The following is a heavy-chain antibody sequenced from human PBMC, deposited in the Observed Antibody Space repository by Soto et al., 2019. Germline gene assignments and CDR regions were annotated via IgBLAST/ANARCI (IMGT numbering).Heavy chain of an antibody. CDR3: VRWNGFGDF. V-gene: IGHV3-23*01. CDR2: FSGGSGTT. CDR1: GFTFPNHG. D-gene: IGHD1-1*01. J-gene: IGHJ4*02. Sequence: EVRLLESGGGLVQPGGSLRLSCVVSGFTFPNHGVTWVRQVPGKGLVWVCGFSGGSGTTHYADRVRGRFTISRDDPRQTVYLQMNSLGADDTAVYYCVRWNGFGDFWGQGTLVTVSS.